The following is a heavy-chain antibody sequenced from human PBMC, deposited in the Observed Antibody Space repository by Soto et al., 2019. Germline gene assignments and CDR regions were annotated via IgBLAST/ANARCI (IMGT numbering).Heavy chain of an antibody. CDR1: GFTFSNYA. Sequence: PGGSLSLSCSVSGFTFSNYAMHWVRQAPGKGLEYVSALSSNGVNTYYADSVKGRFTISRDTSMNTLYLQMRSLRTEDTAVYYCVKGPGSSWYFWFDPWGQGTLVTVSS. CDR2: LSSNGVNT. V-gene: IGHV3-64D*06. J-gene: IGHJ5*02. CDR3: VKGPGSSWYFWFDP. D-gene: IGHD6-13*01.